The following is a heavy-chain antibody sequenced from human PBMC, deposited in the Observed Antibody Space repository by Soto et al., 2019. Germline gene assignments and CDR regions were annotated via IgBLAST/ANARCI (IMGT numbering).Heavy chain of an antibody. CDR1: GYTFTSHD. D-gene: IGHD2-2*01. V-gene: IGHV1-8*01. CDR2: MNPNSGHT. Sequence: QVQLVQSGAEVKKPGASVKVSGKASGYTFTSHDINWMRQTTGQGLEWMGWMNPNSGHTNSAQKFQGRVTMTRDTSINTAYMEMTNLRSEAPAIYYCASDTSTTWGQGTLVTVSS. J-gene: IGHJ5*02. CDR3: ASDTSTT.